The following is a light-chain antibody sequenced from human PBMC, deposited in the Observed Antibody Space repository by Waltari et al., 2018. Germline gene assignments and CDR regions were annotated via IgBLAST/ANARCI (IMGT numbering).Light chain of an antibody. J-gene: IGLJ3*02. Sequence: QSALTQPRSVSGSPGQSVTISCTGGSSDVGTYNYVSWYQHHPGQAPKVIIYDVTERPSGVPDRLSGSKSGTSASLAISGLQSEDEADYYCASWDDSLNGWVFGGGTKLTVL. CDR1: SSDVGTYNY. CDR2: DVT. CDR3: ASWDDSLNGWV. V-gene: IGLV2-11*01.